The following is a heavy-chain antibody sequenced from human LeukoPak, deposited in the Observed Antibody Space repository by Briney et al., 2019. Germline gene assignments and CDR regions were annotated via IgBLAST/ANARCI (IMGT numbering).Heavy chain of an antibody. Sequence: GASVQVSCKTSGYTFTSYHMHWVRQAPGQGLEWVAIIKSTGDTTVYAQKFQGRVTVTRDTSTSTVYMDLSSLSSEDTAVYYCVREDAHTYYFGFWGPGTLVTVSS. CDR3: VREDAHTYYFGF. V-gene: IGHV1-46*01. D-gene: IGHD2-2*01. CDR1: GYTFTSYH. J-gene: IGHJ4*02. CDR2: IKSTGDTT.